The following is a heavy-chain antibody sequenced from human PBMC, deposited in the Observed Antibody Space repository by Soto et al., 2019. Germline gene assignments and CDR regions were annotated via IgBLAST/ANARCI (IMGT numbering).Heavy chain of an antibody. D-gene: IGHD3-10*01. CDR2: VNGGGDST. V-gene: IGHV3-23*01. Sequence: GGSLRLSCIASGFTFSSFGMTWVRQAPGKGLEWVSTVNGGGDSTHYADSVKGRFSIFRDNSKNTVYLQMNSLRAEDTAIYYCVKDVGYGFILFDYWGQGTLVSVSS. J-gene: IGHJ4*02. CDR3: VKDVGYGFILFDY. CDR1: GFTFSSFG.